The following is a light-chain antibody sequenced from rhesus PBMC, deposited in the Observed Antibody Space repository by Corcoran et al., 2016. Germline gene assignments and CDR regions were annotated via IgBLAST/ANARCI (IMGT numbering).Light chain of an antibody. J-gene: IGKJ2*01. CDR3: LQHNSYPYS. Sequence: DIQMPQSPSSLSASVGDTVTITCRARQGISSYLNWFQQKPGKAPKPLIYAESSLKRGVPSRFSGSGSGAEFTLTISSLQPEDFAAYYCLQHNSYPYSFGQGTKVEIK. CDR2: AES. CDR1: QGISSY. V-gene: IGKV1-28*01.